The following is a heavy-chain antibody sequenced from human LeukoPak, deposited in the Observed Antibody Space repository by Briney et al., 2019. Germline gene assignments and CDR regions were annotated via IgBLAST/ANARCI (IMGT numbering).Heavy chain of an antibody. CDR1: GCSISSYY. Sequence: SETLSLTCTVSGCSISSYYWSWIRQPPGKGLEWIGYIYYSGSTNYNPSLKSRVTISVDTSKNQFSLKLSSVTAADTAVYYCARGARYSGYEGPYFDYWGQGTLVTVSS. CDR2: IYYSGST. D-gene: IGHD5-12*01. J-gene: IGHJ4*02. V-gene: IGHV4-59*01. CDR3: ARGARYSGYEGPYFDY.